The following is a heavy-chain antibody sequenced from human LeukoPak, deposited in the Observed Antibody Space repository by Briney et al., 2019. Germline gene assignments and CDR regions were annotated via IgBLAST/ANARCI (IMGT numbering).Heavy chain of an antibody. CDR3: ARNRTGTFDS. CDR1: GYTFTSYG. CDR2: ISGDSYDT. J-gene: IGHJ4*02. V-gene: IGHV1-18*01. Sequence: ASVKVSCKASGYTFTSYGISWVRQAPGQGLEWMGWISGDSYDTKYEQKLQGRVTMTTDTSTNTAYMELRSLRSDDTAMYYCARNRTGTFDSWGQGTLVTVSS. D-gene: IGHD3-10*01.